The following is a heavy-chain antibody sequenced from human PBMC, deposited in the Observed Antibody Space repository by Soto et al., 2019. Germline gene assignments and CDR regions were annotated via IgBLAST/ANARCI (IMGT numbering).Heavy chain of an antibody. J-gene: IGHJ4*02. V-gene: IGHV3-33*01. CDR1: GFTFSSYG. Sequence: QVQLVESGGGVVQPGRSLRLSCAASGFTFSSYGMHWVRQAPGKGLEWVAVIWYDGSNKYYADSVKGRFTISRDNSKNTLYLQMNSLRAEDTAVYYCARDAVGFGGYYFDYWGQGTLVTVSS. D-gene: IGHD3-10*01. CDR3: ARDAVGFGGYYFDY. CDR2: IWYDGSNK.